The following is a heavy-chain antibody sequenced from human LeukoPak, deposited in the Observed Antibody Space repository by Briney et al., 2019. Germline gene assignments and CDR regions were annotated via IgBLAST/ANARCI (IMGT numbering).Heavy chain of an antibody. D-gene: IGHD2-2*01. J-gene: IGHJ6*03. CDR1: GYSISSGYY. Sequence: SETLSLTCTVSGYSISSGYYWGWIRQPPGKGLEWIGSIYHSGRTFYNPSLKSRVTISVDTSKNQFSLKLTSVTAADTAVYYCARGPIIDIVIVPAADDYYYMDVWGKGTTVTVSS. CDR2: IYHSGRT. CDR3: ARGPIIDIVIVPAADDYYYMDV. V-gene: IGHV4-38-2*02.